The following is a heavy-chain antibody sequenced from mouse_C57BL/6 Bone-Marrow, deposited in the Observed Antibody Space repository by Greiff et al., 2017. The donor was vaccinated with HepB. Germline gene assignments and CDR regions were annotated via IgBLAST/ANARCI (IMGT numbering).Heavy chain of an antibody. CDR1: GFNIKDDY. J-gene: IGHJ3*01. CDR3: TTYDGSSRFAY. CDR2: IDPENGDT. D-gene: IGHD1-1*01. V-gene: IGHV14-4*01. Sequence: VQLQQSGAELVRPGASVKLSCTASGFNIKDDYMHWVKQRPEQGLEWIGWIDPENGDTEYASKFQGKATITADTSSNTAYLQLSSLTSEDTAVYYCTTYDGSSRFAYWGQGTLVTVSA.